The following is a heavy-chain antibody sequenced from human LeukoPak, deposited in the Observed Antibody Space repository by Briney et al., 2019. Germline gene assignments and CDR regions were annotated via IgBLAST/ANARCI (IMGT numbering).Heavy chain of an antibody. Sequence: SVKVSCKASGYTFTSYGISWVRQAPGQGLEWMGWISAYNGNTNYAQKLQGRVTMTTDTSTSTAYMELRSLTSDDTAVYFCAREAATGVYFDYWGQGTLVTVSS. CDR3: AREAATGVYFDY. CDR1: GYTFTSYG. CDR2: ISAYNGNT. J-gene: IGHJ4*02. V-gene: IGHV1-18*01. D-gene: IGHD6-13*01.